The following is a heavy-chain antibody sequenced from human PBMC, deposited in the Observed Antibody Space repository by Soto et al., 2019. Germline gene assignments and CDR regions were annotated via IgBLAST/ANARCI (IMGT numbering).Heavy chain of an antibody. CDR3: AMGTGTFEY. Sequence: SQTLSLTCAISVDSVSSNSAAWNWIRQSPSRGLEWLGRTYYRSKWYNDYAGSAKSRIIINPDTSKNQYSLQLNSVTPEDTAVYYCAMGTGTFEYWGQGILVTVSS. D-gene: IGHD1-1*01. J-gene: IGHJ4*02. CDR2: TYYRSKWYN. CDR1: VDSVSSNSAA. V-gene: IGHV6-1*01.